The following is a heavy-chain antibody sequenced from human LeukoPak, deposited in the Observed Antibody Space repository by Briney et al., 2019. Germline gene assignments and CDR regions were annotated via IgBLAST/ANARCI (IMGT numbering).Heavy chain of an antibody. D-gene: IGHD7-27*01. J-gene: IGHJ4*02. CDR2: INSDGSTT. CDR1: GFTFINYW. V-gene: IGHV3-74*01. Sequence: PGGSLRLSCAASGFTFINYWMHWVRQAPGKGLVWVSRINSDGSTTDYAESVKGRFTISRGNAQNTLYLQMNSLRAEDTAVYFCVRLTAGTPFDYWGQGTLVTVSS. CDR3: VRLTAGTPFDY.